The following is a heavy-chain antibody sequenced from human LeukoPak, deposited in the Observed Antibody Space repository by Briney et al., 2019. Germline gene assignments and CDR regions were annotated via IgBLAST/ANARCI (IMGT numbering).Heavy chain of an antibody. Sequence: GGSLRLSCAAAGFTFSSYAMSWVRQAPGKGLEWVSSLSGSGGSTYYADSVKGRFTISRDNSKNTVYLQMNSLRAEDTAVYYCAKGLRSGQTQAPDDPSFQHWGQGTLVTVSS. CDR3: AKGLRSGQTQAPDDPSFQH. CDR1: GFTFSSYA. V-gene: IGHV3-23*01. CDR2: LSGSGGST. D-gene: IGHD1-1*01. J-gene: IGHJ1*01.